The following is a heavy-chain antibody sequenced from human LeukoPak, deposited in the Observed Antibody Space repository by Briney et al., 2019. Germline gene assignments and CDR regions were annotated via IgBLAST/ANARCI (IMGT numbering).Heavy chain of an antibody. CDR1: GITFVRSA. D-gene: IGHD2-21*02. J-gene: IGHJ4*02. V-gene: IGHV1-58*02. CDR2: LVVGSGNT. Sequence: SVRVSCKASGITFVRSAIQWVRQARGQPPEWIGWLVVGSGNTNYAQKFQDRVTITRDMSTSTACMELSRLTSEDTAVYYCAADGCGGDCTLAYWGQGTLVSVSS. CDR3: AADGCGGDCTLAY.